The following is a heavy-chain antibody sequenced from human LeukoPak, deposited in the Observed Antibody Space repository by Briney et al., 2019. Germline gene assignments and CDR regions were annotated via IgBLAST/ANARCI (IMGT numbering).Heavy chain of an antibody. CDR3: ARDTIVGATADY. D-gene: IGHD1-26*01. J-gene: IGHJ4*02. CDR2: IIPIFGTA. V-gene: IGHV1-69*13. CDR1: GGTFSSYA. Sequence: GASVKVSCKASGGTFSSYAISWVRQAPGQGLEWMGGIIPIFGTANYAQKFQGRVTITADESTSTAYMELSSLRSEDTAVYYCARDTIVGATADYWGQGTLVTVSS.